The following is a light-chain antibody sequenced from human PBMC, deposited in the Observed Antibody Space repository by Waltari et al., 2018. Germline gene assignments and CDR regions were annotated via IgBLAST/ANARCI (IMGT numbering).Light chain of an antibody. Sequence: NFMLTQPHSASQSPGQTVTISCTRSSASISSNYAQWYQQHPGSAPTTVIYEVNQRPSGVPDRFSGSIDSSSNSASLTISGLKTEDEADYYCQSYDSSWVFGGGTKLTVL. V-gene: IGLV6-57*03. CDR2: EVN. CDR1: SASISSNY. J-gene: IGLJ3*02. CDR3: QSYDSSWV.